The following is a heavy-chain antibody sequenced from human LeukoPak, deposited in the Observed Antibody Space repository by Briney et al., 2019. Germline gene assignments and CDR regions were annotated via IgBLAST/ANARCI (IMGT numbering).Heavy chain of an antibody. D-gene: IGHD2-2*01. CDR2: ISSSRSTI. CDR1: GFTFSSYS. CDR3: AREYCSSTSCLYDY. V-gene: IGHV3-48*01. J-gene: IGHJ4*02. Sequence: GGSLRLSCAASGFTFSSYSMNWVRQAPGKGLEWVSYISSSRSTIYYADSVKGRFTISRDNAKNSLYLQMDSLRAEDTAVYYCAREYCSSTSCLYDYWGQGTLVTVSS.